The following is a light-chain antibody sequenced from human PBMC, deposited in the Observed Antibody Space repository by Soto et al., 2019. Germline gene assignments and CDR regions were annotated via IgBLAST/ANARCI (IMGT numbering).Light chain of an antibody. Sequence: EIVMTQSPVTLSVSPGERATLSCRASQSVSSNLAWYQQKPGQAPRLLIYGASTRATGVPARFSGSGSGTEFTLTISSLQSEDFAGYYCQQYNNWPPLTFGGGTKVEIK. J-gene: IGKJ4*01. CDR1: QSVSSN. CDR2: GAS. V-gene: IGKV3-15*01. CDR3: QQYNNWPPLT.